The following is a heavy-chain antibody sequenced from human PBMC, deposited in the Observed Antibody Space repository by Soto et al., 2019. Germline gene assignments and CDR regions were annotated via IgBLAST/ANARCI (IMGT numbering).Heavy chain of an antibody. V-gene: IGHV3-15*01. CDR3: ASSPYVWGSYRYNYFDY. CDR1: GFTFSNAW. Sequence: GGSLRLSCAASGFTFSNAWMNWVRQAPGKGLEWVGLIKSKTAGGTVDYPAPVKGRFIISRDDSRDTLYLQMSSLRSEDTAMYYCASSPYVWGSYRYNYFDYWGQGTLVTVSS. J-gene: IGHJ4*02. CDR2: IKSKTAGGTV. D-gene: IGHD3-16*02.